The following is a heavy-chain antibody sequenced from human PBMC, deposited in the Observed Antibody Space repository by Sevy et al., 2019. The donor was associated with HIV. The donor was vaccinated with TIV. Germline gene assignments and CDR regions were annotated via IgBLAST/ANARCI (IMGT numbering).Heavy chain of an antibody. Sequence: GGSLRLSCAASGFTFSSYGMHWVRQAPGKGLEWMAVIWYDGSNKYYADSVKGRFTISRDNSKNKLYLQMNSLRAEDTAVYYCARDRLKLHWGSLLDWYFDLWGRGTLVTVSS. D-gene: IGHD7-27*01. CDR1: GFTFSSYG. V-gene: IGHV3-33*01. CDR3: ARDRLKLHWGSLLDWYFDL. J-gene: IGHJ2*01. CDR2: IWYDGSNK.